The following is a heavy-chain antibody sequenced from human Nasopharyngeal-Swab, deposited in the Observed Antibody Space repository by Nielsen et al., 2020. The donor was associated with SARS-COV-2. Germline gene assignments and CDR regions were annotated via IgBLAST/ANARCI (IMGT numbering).Heavy chain of an antibody. D-gene: IGHD2-15*01. CDR1: GFTFSDYY. J-gene: IGHJ4*02. Sequence: GESLKISCVASGFTFSDYYMAWVRQASGKGLEWVGRVRSKGNNYATAYSASVKGRFIIFRDDPTNTAYLQMNSLKTEDTAMYYCTRCGGGCYSGRDYWGQGTLVTVSS. V-gene: IGHV3-73*01. CDR3: TRCGGGCYSGRDY. CDR2: VRSKGNNYAT.